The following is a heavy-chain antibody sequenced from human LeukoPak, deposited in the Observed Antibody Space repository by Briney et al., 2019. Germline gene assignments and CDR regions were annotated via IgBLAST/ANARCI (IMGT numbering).Heavy chain of an antibody. CDR3: ARDYDYYDSSGYYYTAFDI. Sequence: GGSLRLSCAASGFTFDDYGMSWVRQAPGKGLEWVSGINWNGGSTGYADSVKGRFTISRDNAKNSLYLQMNSLRAEDTAVYYCARDYDYYDSSGYYYTAFDIWGQGTMVTVSS. D-gene: IGHD3-22*01. CDR1: GFTFDDYG. J-gene: IGHJ3*02. CDR2: INWNGGST. V-gene: IGHV3-20*04.